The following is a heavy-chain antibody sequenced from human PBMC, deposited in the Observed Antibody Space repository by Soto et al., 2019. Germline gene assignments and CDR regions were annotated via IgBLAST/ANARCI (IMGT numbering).Heavy chain of an antibody. V-gene: IGHV1-18*01. CDR2: ISAHTGIT. J-gene: IGHJ6*02. CDR1: GYTFSIYG. D-gene: IGHD3-16*01. CDR3: ARVPGRWGNSYGMDV. Sequence: QVQLMQSGAEVKKPGASVKVSCKASGYTFSIYGITWVRQAPGQGLEWMGWISAHTGITNYAQEFQGRVTMTTDTSTSTASMELRSLKYDDTAVYYCARVPGRWGNSYGMDVWGQGTTVTVSS.